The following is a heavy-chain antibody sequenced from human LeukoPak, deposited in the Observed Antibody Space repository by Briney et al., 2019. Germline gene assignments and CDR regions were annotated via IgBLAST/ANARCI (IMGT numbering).Heavy chain of an antibody. J-gene: IGHJ6*02. CDR2: ISAYNGNT. V-gene: IGHV1-18*01. CDR3: ARETVKSDPFYYYYYGMDV. CDR1: GYTFTSYG. Sequence: ASVKVSCKASGYTFTSYGISWVRQAPGQGLEWMGWISAYNGNTNYAQKLQGRVTMTTDTSTSTAYMELRSLRSDDTAVYYCARETVKSDPFYYYYYGMDVWGQGTTVTVSS. D-gene: IGHD4-17*01.